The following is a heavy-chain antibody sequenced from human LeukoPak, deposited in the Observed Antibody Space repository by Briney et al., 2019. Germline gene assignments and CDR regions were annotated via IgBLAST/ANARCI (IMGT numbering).Heavy chain of an antibody. J-gene: IGHJ6*03. CDR1: GYTFTSYD. Sequence: GASVKVSCKASGYTFTSYDINWVRQATGQGLEWMGWMNPNSGNTGYAQKFQGRVTMTRNTSISTAYMELSSLRSDDTAVYYCARGGTMVRGVIKGVYYYYYYMDVWGKGTTVTISS. V-gene: IGHV1-8*01. D-gene: IGHD3-10*01. CDR2: MNPNSGNT. CDR3: ARGGTMVRGVIKGVYYYYYYMDV.